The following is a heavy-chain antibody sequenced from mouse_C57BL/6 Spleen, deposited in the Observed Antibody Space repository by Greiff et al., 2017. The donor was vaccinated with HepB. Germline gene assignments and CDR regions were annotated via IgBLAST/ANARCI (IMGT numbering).Heavy chain of an antibody. V-gene: IGHV1-74*01. CDR1: GYTFTSYW. CDR2: IHPSDSDT. CDR3: AIEGYRNPLAY. J-gene: IGHJ3*01. D-gene: IGHD2-14*01. Sequence: QVQLQQPGAELVKPGASVKVSCKASGYTFTSYWMHWVKQRPGQGLEWIGRIHPSDSDTNYNQKFMGKATLTVDKSSSTAYMQLSSLTSEDSAVYYCAIEGYRNPLAYWGQGTLVTVSA.